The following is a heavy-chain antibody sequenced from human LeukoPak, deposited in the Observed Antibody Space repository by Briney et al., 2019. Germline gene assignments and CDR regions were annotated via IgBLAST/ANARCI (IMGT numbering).Heavy chain of an antibody. D-gene: IGHD2-21*02. CDR3: AVTAKMNAFDI. V-gene: IGHV4-59*01. CDR1: GGSISNYY. Sequence: PSETLSLTCTVSGGSISNYYWSWIRQPPGEGLQWIGYIYRPGSTNYNPSLKGRLTISVDTSKNQFSMHLSSVTAADTAVYYCAVTAKMNAFDIWGQGTMVTVSS. CDR2: IYRPGST. J-gene: IGHJ3*02.